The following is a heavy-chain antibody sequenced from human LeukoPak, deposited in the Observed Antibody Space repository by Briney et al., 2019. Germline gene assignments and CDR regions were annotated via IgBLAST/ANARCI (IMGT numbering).Heavy chain of an antibody. D-gene: IGHD2/OR15-2a*01. V-gene: IGHV3-74*01. CDR2: VDVHGQGT. Sequence: GGSLRLSCAASGFTFSSYWMHWVRQAPGKGPVWVSRVDVHGQGTAYADSVKGRFTISRDNAKNTLSLQMNSLSAEDTAVYYCARSNYDRTTFYYHLDLWGQGTLVTVSS. CDR3: ARSNYDRTTFYYHLDL. J-gene: IGHJ5*02. CDR1: GFTFSSYW.